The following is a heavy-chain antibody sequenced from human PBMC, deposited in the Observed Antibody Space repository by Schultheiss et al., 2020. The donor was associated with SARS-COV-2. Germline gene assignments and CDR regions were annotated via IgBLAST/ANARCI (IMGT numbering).Heavy chain of an antibody. V-gene: IGHV4-31*03. J-gene: IGHJ5*02. Sequence: SGPTLVKPTQTLTLTCTFSGFSLSTSGVGVGWIRQPPGKGLEWIGYIYYSGSTYYNPSLKSRVTISVDTSKNQFSLKLSSVTAADTAVYYCARGGEIQLWSRGFDPWGQGTLVTVSS. CDR1: GFSLSTSGVG. CDR2: IYYSGST. D-gene: IGHD5-18*01. CDR3: ARGGEIQLWSRGFDP.